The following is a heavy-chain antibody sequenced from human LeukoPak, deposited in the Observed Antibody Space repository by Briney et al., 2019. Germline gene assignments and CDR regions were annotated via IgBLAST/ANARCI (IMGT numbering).Heavy chain of an antibody. Sequence: KPSETLSLTCTVSGGSISSYYWSWIRQPPGKGLEWIGYIYYSGSTNYNPSLKSRVTISVDTSKNQSSLKLSSVTAADTAVYYCAREHSSGYYYAFDIWGQGTMVTVSS. CDR1: GGSISSYY. CDR3: AREHSSGYYYAFDI. D-gene: IGHD3-22*01. V-gene: IGHV4-59*01. J-gene: IGHJ3*02. CDR2: IYYSGST.